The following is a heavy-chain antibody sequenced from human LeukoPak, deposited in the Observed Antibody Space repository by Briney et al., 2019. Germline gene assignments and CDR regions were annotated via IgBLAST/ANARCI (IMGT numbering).Heavy chain of an antibody. CDR2: ISYDGSNK. Sequence: PGGSLRLSCAASGFTLSSYAMHWVRQAPGKGLEWVAVISYDGSNKYYADSVKGRFTISRDNSKNTRYLQMNSLRAEDTAVYYCARGYSSLLWGQGTLVTVSS. CDR1: GFTLSSYA. CDR3: ARGYSSLL. J-gene: IGHJ4*02. D-gene: IGHD6-19*01. V-gene: IGHV3-30*01.